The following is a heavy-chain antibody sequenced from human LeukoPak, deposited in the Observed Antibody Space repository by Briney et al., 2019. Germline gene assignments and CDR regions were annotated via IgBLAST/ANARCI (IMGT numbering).Heavy chain of an antibody. D-gene: IGHD5-24*01. CDR3: AGDWLQFSG. V-gene: IGHV4-59*01. J-gene: IGHJ4*02. Sequence: SETLSLTCTVSDASISSSHWSWIRQSPGTGLEWIGYIYHSGNTNYNPSLKSRLTISVDTSKNQFSLKLSSVTAADTAVYYCAGDWLQFSGWGQGTLVTVSS. CDR1: DASISSSH. CDR2: IYHSGNT.